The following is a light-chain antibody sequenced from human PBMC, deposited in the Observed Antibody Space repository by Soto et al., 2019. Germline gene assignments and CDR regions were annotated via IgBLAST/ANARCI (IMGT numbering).Light chain of an antibody. CDR3: HQYSNCPST. CDR2: GAS. V-gene: IGKV3-15*01. Sequence: EIVMTQSPATLSVSPGERVALSCRASQSVSSNLAWYQQKPGQAPRLLIYGASTRPTDIPATFSGSGSGTAFTLTLSSLQSEDFPLYYCHQYSNCPSTFGQATK. CDR1: QSVSSN. J-gene: IGKJ2*01.